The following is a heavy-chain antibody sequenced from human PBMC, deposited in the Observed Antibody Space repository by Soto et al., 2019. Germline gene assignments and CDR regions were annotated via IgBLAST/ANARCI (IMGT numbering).Heavy chain of an antibody. CDR2: INHSGTT. Sequence: SETLSLTCAVSGGSFSGFYWTWIRQPPGEGLEWIGEINHSGTTNFNPSLRSRLSISLDSSKKHFSLKLTSMTAADAAVYYCARADRTLVTSYGLDVWGQGTTVTVSS. V-gene: IGHV4-34*01. CDR3: ARADRTLVTSYGLDV. CDR1: GGSFSGFY. J-gene: IGHJ6*02. D-gene: IGHD2-21*02.